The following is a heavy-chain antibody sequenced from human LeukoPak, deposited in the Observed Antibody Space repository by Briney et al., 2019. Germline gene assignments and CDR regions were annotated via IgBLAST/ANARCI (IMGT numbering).Heavy chain of an antibody. CDR3: VRITSRDYFDY. V-gene: IGHV3-7*01. CDR2: IKQDGSEK. CDR1: GFTFSSYW. Sequence: GGSLRLSCAASGFTFSSYWMSWVRQAPGKGLEWVANIKQDGSEKYYVDSVKGRFTISRDNAKNSLYLQMNSLRAEDTAVYYCVRITSRDYFDYWGQGTLVTVSS. D-gene: IGHD2-2*01. J-gene: IGHJ4*02.